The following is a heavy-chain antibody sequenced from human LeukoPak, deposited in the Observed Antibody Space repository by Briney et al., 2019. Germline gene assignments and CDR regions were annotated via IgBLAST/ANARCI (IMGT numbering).Heavy chain of an antibody. CDR2: IYYSGST. V-gene: IGHV4-59*05. CDR1: GGSISSYY. CDR3: ARVPGGALNWFDP. J-gene: IGHJ5*02. D-gene: IGHD1-1*01. Sequence: PSETLSLTCTVSGGSISSYYWSWIRQPAGKGLEWIGTIYYSGSTYYNPSLKSRVTISVDTSKNQFSLKLSSVTAADTAVYYCARVPGGALNWFDPWGQGTLVTVSS.